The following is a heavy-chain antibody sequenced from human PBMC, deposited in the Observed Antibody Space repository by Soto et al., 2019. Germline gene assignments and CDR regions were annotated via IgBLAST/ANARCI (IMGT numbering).Heavy chain of an antibody. D-gene: IGHD2-21*01. V-gene: IGHV1-18*01. CDR2: ISGYNGQT. CDR3: ARDNRKELWVEGLNAMDV. Sequence: QVQLVQSGPEVMKPGASVKVSCKASGYTFTTYGISWVRLAPGQGLEWLGWISGYNGQTNYAPRFRDRVTLTTDTSTSTTTMALRSLRSDDTAIYFCARDNRKELWVEGLNAMDVWGQGTTVTVSS. J-gene: IGHJ6*02. CDR1: GYTFTTYG.